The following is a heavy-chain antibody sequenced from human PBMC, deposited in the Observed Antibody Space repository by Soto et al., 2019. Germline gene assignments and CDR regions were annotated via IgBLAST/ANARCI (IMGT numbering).Heavy chain of an antibody. Sequence: QVQLVQSGAEVKKPGSSVKVSCKASGGTFSSYAISWVRQAPGQGLGWMGGFIPIFGTANYAQKFQGRVTITADKTTSTGYMDLSSRTTEDTAVYYCARGNKYYGSGSDAFDIWGQGTMVTVSS. CDR1: GGTFSSYA. CDR3: ARGNKYYGSGSDAFDI. V-gene: IGHV1-69*06. CDR2: FIPIFGTA. D-gene: IGHD3-10*01. J-gene: IGHJ3*02.